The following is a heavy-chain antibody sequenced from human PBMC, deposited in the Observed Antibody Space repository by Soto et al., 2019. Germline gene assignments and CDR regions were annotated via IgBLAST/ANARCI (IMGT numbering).Heavy chain of an antibody. V-gene: IGHV4-38-2*02. J-gene: IGHJ6*02. CDR3: ARDRIVTKPPAPYYLYYGVDV. CDR2: VYHTGNT. CDR1: NFSISIAYY. Sequence: SETLSLTCGVSNFSISIAYYCACIGQPPGKGLEWIASVYHTGNTYFNPSLKSRVTISVDTSKNQFSLRLRSVTAADTAIYYCARDRIVTKPPAPYYLYYGVDVWGQGTTVTVSS. D-gene: IGHD3-22*01.